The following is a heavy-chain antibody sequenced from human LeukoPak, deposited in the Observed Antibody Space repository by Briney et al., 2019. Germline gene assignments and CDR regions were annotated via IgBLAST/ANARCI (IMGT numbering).Heavy chain of an antibody. CDR3: AKGAGGFSYYNWFDP. CDR1: GGSISSSPYY. CDR2: IYYSGTT. D-gene: IGHD5-18*01. J-gene: IGHJ5*02. V-gene: IGHV4-39*07. Sequence: SSETLSLTCTVSGGSISSSPYYWGWIRQPPGKGLEWIGSIYYSGTTHYSPSLESRVTISVDTSKNQFSLKLASVTAADTAIYYCAKGAGGFSYYNWFDPWGQGTLVTVSS.